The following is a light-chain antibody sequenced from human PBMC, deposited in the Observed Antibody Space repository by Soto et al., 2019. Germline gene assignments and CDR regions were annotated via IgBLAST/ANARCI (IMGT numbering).Light chain of an antibody. CDR2: EGN. J-gene: IGLJ1*01. CDR3: CSYTGGRTHYV. V-gene: IGLV2-23*01. Sequence: QSALTQPASVSGSPGQSITISCTGTSSVVGSYNLVSWYQQRPGKAPKLLIFEGNKRPSGVSDRFSGSKSGNTASLTISGLQAEDEADYYCCSYTGGRTHYVFGLGTKLTVL. CDR1: SSVVGSYNL.